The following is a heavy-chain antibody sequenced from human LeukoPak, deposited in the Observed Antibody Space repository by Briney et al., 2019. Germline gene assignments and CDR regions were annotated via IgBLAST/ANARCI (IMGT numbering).Heavy chain of an antibody. Sequence: PGGSLRLSCAASGFTFSSYAMNWVRQAPGKGLEWVSAISGSGGSTYYADSVKGRFTISRDNSKNTLYLQMNSLRAEDTAVYYCAKSLDQLRYLGDYWGQGTLVTVSS. D-gene: IGHD3-9*01. J-gene: IGHJ4*02. CDR3: AKSLDQLRYLGDY. CDR2: ISGSGGST. V-gene: IGHV3-23*01. CDR1: GFTFSSYA.